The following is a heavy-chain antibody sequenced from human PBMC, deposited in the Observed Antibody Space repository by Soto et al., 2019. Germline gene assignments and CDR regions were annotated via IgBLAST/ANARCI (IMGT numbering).Heavy chain of an antibody. CDR1: GHTLTELS. CDR3: VAGGTRWLRSPFDY. Sequence: QVQLVQSGAEVKKPGASVKVSCRISGHTLTELSVHWVRQAPGKGLEWMGGFDPEDGEIIHAQKFQGRVTMTEDTSADSAYMEVSSLTSEDTAVYYCVAGGTRWLRSPFDYLGQGTLVTVSS. J-gene: IGHJ4*02. V-gene: IGHV1-24*01. D-gene: IGHD5-12*01. CDR2: FDPEDGEI.